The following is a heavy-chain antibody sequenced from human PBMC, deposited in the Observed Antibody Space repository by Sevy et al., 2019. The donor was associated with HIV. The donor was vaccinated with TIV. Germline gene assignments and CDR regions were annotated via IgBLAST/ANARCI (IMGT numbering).Heavy chain of an antibody. CDR2: IYPGDSDT. CDR3: ARHTIYCSGGSCYSDYYFGY. D-gene: IGHD2-15*01. Sequence: GESLKISCKGSGYSFTSYWIGWVRQMPGKGLEWMGIIYPGDSDTRYSPSFQGQVTISADKSISTAYLQWSSLKASDTAMYYCARHTIYCSGGSCYSDYYFGYWGQGTLVTVSS. CDR1: GYSFTSYW. J-gene: IGHJ4*02. V-gene: IGHV5-51*01.